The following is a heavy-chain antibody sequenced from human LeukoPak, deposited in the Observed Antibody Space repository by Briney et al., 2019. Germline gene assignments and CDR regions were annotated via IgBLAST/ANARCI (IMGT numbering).Heavy chain of an antibody. Sequence: PSETLSLTCTVSGASISSYYWSWIRQPPGKGLEWIGYISNHGSANYNPSLNSPVTISVGTSKNQFFLELSSVTAADTAVYYCARSSWSLFDYWGQGTLVTVSS. CDR1: GASISSYY. J-gene: IGHJ4*02. CDR3: ARSSWSLFDY. V-gene: IGHV4-59*01. D-gene: IGHD1-26*01. CDR2: ISNHGSA.